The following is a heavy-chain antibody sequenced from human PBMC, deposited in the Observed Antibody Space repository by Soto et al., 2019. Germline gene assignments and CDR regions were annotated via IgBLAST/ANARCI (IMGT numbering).Heavy chain of an antibody. CDR1: GFTFSSYG. CDR2: ISYDGSNK. V-gene: IGHV3-30*18. CDR3: AKASSYGDYSHDAFDI. Sequence: GGSLRLSCAASGFTFSSYGMHWVRQAPGKGLEWVAVISYDGSNKYYADSVKGRFTISRDNSKNTLYLQMNSLRAEDTAVYYCAKASSYGDYSHDAFDIWGQGTMVTVSS. D-gene: IGHD4-17*01. J-gene: IGHJ3*02.